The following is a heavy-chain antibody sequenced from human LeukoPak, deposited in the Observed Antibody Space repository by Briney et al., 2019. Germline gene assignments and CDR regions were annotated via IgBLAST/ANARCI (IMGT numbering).Heavy chain of an antibody. CDR1: GGSISSYY. CDR2: IYYSGST. V-gene: IGHV4-59*08. D-gene: IGHD2-15*01. Sequence: SETLSLTCTVSGGSISSYYWSWIRQPPGKGLEWIGYIYYSGSTNYNPSLKSRVTISVDTSKNQSSLKLSSVTAADTAVYYCARVVVVAATPLFDIWGQGTMVTVSS. J-gene: IGHJ3*02. CDR3: ARVVVVAATPLFDI.